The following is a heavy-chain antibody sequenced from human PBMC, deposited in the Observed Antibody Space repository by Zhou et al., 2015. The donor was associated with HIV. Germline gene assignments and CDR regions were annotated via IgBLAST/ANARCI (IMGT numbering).Heavy chain of an antibody. Sequence: QVQLVQSGAEVKKPGSSVKVSCKASGGTFSSYAISWVRQAPGQGLEWMGGIIPIFGTANYAQKFQGRVTITADESTSTAYMELSSLRSEDTAVYYCAREQRRRYCSGGSCYPDAFDIWGPRDNGHRLF. CDR3: AREQRRRYCSGGSCYPDAFDI. CDR1: GGTFSSYA. D-gene: IGHD2-15*01. V-gene: IGHV1-69*01. CDR2: IIPIFGTA. J-gene: IGHJ3*02.